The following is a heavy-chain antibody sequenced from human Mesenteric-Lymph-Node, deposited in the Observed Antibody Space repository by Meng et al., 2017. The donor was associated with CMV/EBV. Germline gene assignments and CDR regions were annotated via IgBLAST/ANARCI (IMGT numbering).Heavy chain of an antibody. J-gene: IGHJ4*02. CDR2: ILYSGSS. V-gene: IGHV4-31*03. D-gene: IGHD2-21*02. CDR3: ARATDLFFDN. CDR1: GGSISSGGYY. Sequence: LRLSCTVSGGSISSGGYYWSWIRQHPGKGLEWIGYILYSGSSYSNPSLKSRLTMSVDTSQNQFSLKLNSVTAADTAVYYCARATDLFFDNWGQGTLVTVSS.